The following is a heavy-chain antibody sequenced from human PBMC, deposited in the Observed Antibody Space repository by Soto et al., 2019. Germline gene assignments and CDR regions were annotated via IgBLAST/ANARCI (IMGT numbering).Heavy chain of an antibody. CDR3: GRHGGGGGYSDY. V-gene: IGHV4-61*01. Sequence: QVQLQESGPGLVKPSETLSLTCTVSGDSVSSPRYFWSWIRQPPGKGLEWIGYIYYSETTNYNPSSKGQTPLAGNTSKTQFSRKLSALSAANTAVCYCGRHGGGGGYSDYGGQGTLVTVSS. J-gene: IGHJ4*02. D-gene: IGHD3-16*01. CDR1: GDSVSSPRYF. CDR2: IYYSETT.